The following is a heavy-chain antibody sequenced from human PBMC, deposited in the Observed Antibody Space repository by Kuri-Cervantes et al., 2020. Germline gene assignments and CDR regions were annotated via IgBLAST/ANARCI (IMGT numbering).Heavy chain of an antibody. J-gene: IGHJ1*01. CDR3: AKEGSWSGWPMEYFQH. Sequence: GESLKISCAASGFTFSSYAMSWVRQAPGKGLEWVSAIIGGGSNTYYAASVRGRFTISRDNSKSTLYLQMNSLRAEDTAVYYCAKEGSWSGWPMEYFQHWGQGTLVTVSS. CDR2: IIGGGSNT. V-gene: IGHV3-23*01. CDR1: GFTFSSYA. D-gene: IGHD6-19*01.